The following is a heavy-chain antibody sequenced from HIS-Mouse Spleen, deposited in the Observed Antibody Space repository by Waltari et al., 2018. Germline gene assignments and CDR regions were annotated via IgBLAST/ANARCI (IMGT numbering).Heavy chain of an antibody. D-gene: IGHD4-4*01. CDR1: GGSISSYY. CDR3: ARHTVVRNYYYYYGMDV. V-gene: IGHV4-59*08. CDR2: IYYSGST. J-gene: IGHJ6*02. Sequence: QVQLQESGPGLVKPSETLSLTCTVSGGSISSYYWSWIRQPPGKGLEWIGYIYYSGSTNYNPSLKSRVTISVDTSKNQFSLKLSSVTAADTAVYYCARHTVVRNYYYYYGMDVWGQGTTVTVSS.